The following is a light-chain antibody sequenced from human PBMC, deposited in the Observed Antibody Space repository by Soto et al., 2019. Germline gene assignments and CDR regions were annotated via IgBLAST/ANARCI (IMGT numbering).Light chain of an antibody. CDR2: DVS. J-gene: IGLJ1*01. Sequence: QSALTQPASVSGSPGQSITISCTGTSSDVGGYNYVSWYQHHPGKAPKLMIFDVSNRPSGVSNRFSGSKSGHTASLTISGPQPEDEADYYCSSYTTSNTRQIVFGTGTKLTVL. CDR3: SSYTTSNTRQIV. CDR1: SSDVGGYNY. V-gene: IGLV2-14*03.